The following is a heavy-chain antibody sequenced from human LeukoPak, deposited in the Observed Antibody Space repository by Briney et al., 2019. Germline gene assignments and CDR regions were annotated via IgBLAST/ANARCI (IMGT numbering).Heavy chain of an antibody. V-gene: IGHV4-4*07. D-gene: IGHD5-18*01. CDR3: ARHSTGSSGYSYGLYYFDY. CDR1: GNSISSYY. CDR2: IYTSGST. Sequence: SETLSLTCTVSGNSISSYYWSWIRQPAGKGLEWIGRIYTSGSTNYNPSLKSRVTISVDTSKNQFSLKLSSVTAADTAVYYCARHSTGSSGYSYGLYYFDYWGQGTLVTVSS. J-gene: IGHJ4*02.